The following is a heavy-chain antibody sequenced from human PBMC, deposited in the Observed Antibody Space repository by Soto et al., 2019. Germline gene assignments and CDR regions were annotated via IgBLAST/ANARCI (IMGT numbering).Heavy chain of an antibody. D-gene: IGHD6-13*01. J-gene: IGHJ4*02. V-gene: IGHV1-2*02. CDR1: GGTFSSYA. CDR2: INANSGGT. CDR3: ASGASSNWPDF. Sequence: GASVNVSCKASGGTFSSYAISWVRQAPGQGLEWMGWINANSGGTNYPQKFQDRVTLTRDTSISTVYMDLSSLRSDDTAVNYCASGASSNWPDFWGRGTLVTVSS.